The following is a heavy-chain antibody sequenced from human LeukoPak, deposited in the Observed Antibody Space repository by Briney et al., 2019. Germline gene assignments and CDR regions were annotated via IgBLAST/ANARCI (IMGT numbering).Heavy chain of an antibody. V-gene: IGHV1-18*01. CDR1: GYTFTSYG. Sequence: GASVKVSCKASGYTFTSYGISWVRQAPGQGLEWMGWISAYNGNTNYAQKLQGRVTMTTDTSTSTAYMELRSLRSDDTAVYYCARVIPRYDQIYDFWSGSKYYFDYWGQGTLVTVSS. J-gene: IGHJ4*02. CDR2: ISAYNGNT. D-gene: IGHD3-3*01. CDR3: ARVIPRYDQIYDFWSGSKYYFDY.